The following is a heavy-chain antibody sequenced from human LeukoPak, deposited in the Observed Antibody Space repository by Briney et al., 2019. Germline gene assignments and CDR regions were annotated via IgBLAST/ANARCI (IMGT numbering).Heavy chain of an antibody. CDR3: AKSYTSGWYAVDY. D-gene: IGHD6-19*01. J-gene: IGHJ4*02. CDR1: GFTFSNYA. Sequence: PGGSLRLSCAASGFTFSNYAMSWVRQAPGKGLEWVSGISGSGGSTYYADSVKGRFTISRDNSKNTLYLQMNSLRAEDTAVYYCAKSYTSGWYAVDYWGQGTLVTVSS. V-gene: IGHV3-23*01. CDR2: ISGSGGST.